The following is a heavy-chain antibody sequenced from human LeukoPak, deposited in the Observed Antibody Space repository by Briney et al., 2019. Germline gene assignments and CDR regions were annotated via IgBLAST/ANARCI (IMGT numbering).Heavy chain of an antibody. J-gene: IGHJ3*02. D-gene: IGHD2-21*02. CDR1: GFTFSSYA. V-gene: IGHV3-23*01. CDR3: AETANAFDI. CDR2: ISGSGGST. Sequence: PGGSLRLSCTDSGFTFSSYAMSWVRQAPGKGLEWVSGISGSGGSTYYAGSVKGRFTISRDNSKNTLYLQMNSLRAEDMAVYYCAETANAFDIWGQGTMVTVSS.